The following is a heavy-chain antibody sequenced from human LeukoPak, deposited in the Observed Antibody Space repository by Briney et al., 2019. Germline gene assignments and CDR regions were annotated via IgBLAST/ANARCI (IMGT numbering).Heavy chain of an antibody. Sequence: SVKVSCKASGGTFSSYAISWVRQAPGQGLEWMGGIIPIFGTANYAQKFQGRVTITADESTSTAYMELSSLRSEDTAVYYCARAQGEYSSWINWFDPWGQGTLVTVSS. CDR1: GGTFSSYA. V-gene: IGHV1-69*13. J-gene: IGHJ5*02. CDR3: ARAQGEYSSWINWFDP. CDR2: IIPIFGTA. D-gene: IGHD6-6*01.